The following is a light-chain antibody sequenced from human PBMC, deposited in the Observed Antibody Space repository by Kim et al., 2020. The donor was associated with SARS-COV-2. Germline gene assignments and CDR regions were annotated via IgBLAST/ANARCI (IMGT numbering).Light chain of an antibody. Sequence: VSVGDRVIITCRSSQDIRNDLGWYQQNPGGAPKRLIYGASSLQSGVPSRFSGSGSGTEFTLTISSLQPEDFATYFCLQHNTYPITFGQGTRLEIK. V-gene: IGKV1-17*01. CDR2: GAS. J-gene: IGKJ5*01. CDR1: QDIRND. CDR3: LQHNTYPIT.